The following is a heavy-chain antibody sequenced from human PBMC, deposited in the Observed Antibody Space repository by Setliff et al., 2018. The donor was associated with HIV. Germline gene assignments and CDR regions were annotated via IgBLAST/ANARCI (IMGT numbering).Heavy chain of an antibody. V-gene: IGHV1-24*01. Sequence: ASVKVSCKVSGYTLTELSMHWVRQAPGKGLEWMGGFDPEDGKTIYARKFQGRVTMTEDTSTDTAYMELSSLRSEDTAVYYCVRDIKYASGNSYMGPSPGFDYWGQGTLVTVSS. J-gene: IGHJ4*02. D-gene: IGHD3-10*01. CDR3: VRDIKYASGNSYMGPSPGFDY. CDR1: GYTLTELS. CDR2: FDPEDGKT.